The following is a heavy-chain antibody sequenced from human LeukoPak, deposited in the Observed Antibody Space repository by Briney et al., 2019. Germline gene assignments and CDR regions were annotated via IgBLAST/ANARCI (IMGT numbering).Heavy chain of an antibody. V-gene: IGHV1-8*01. J-gene: IGHJ4*02. CDR2: MSPNSGDT. CDR3: ARGPPNWGYDY. D-gene: IGHD7-27*01. Sequence: ASVKVSCKATGYTFTSYDFNWVRQATGQRPEWMGWMSPNSGDTGYAQKFQDRVTMTRNTSISTAYMELSSLRSDDTAVYYCARGPPNWGYDYWGPGTLVTVSS. CDR1: GYTFTSYD.